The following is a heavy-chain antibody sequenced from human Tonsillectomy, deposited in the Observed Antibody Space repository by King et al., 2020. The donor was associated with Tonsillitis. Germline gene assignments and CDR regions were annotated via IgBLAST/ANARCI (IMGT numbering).Heavy chain of an antibody. D-gene: IGHD3-3*01. J-gene: IGHJ4*02. V-gene: IGHV3-74*01. CDR1: GFTFSSYW. CDR2: ISPDGSST. Sequence: VQLVESGGGLVQPGGSLRLSCAASGFTFSSYWIHWVRQPPGKGLVWVSRISPDGSSTTYADSVKGRFTISRDNAKNTLYLQMSSLRVDDTAVYYCMKDQRFGWGQGTLVTVSS. CDR3: MKDQRFG.